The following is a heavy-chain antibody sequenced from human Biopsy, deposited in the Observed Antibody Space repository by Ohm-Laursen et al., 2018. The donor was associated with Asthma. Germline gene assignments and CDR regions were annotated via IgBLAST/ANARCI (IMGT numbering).Heavy chain of an antibody. D-gene: IGHD6-13*01. CDR2: ITFDGSTQ. Sequence: SLRLSCSASGFTFDDYGMSWARQAPGKGLEWVAVITFDGSTQHYGDSVKGRFTISRDNSKNMLFLQMNSLRAEDTAVYYCLRDTLGYYFDIWGQGTQVTVSS. CDR3: LRDTLGYYFDI. J-gene: IGHJ4*02. V-gene: IGHV3-30*03. CDR1: GFTFDDYG.